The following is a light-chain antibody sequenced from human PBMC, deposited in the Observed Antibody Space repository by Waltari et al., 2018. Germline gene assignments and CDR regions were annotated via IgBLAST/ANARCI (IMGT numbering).Light chain of an antibody. CDR3: SSYTSSTTRVL. Sequence: QSALTQPASVSGSPGQSITISCTGTSSDVGGYNYLSWYQQHPDKAPQLMICEVTNRPAGVSSRFSGSKSGNTASLTITGFQAEDEADYYCSSYTSSTTRVLFGGGTKLTVL. CDR1: SSDVGGYNY. V-gene: IGLV2-14*01. J-gene: IGLJ2*01. CDR2: EVT.